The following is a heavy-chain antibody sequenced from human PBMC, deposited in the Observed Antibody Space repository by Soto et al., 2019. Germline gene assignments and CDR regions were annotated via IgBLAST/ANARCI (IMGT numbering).Heavy chain of an antibody. J-gene: IGHJ5*02. CDR1: GYTFTSYA. V-gene: IGHV1-3*01. CDR3: ARGFQGTYNWFDP. CDR2: INAGNGNT. Sequence: ASVKVSCKASGYTFTSYAMHWVRQAPGQRLEWMGWINAGNGNTKYSQKFQGRVTITRDTSASTAYMELSSLRSEDTAVYYCARGFQGTYNWFDPWGQGTLVTVSS.